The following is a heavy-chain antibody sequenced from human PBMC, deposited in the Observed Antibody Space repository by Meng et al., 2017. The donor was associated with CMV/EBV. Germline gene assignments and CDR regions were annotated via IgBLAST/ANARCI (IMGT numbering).Heavy chain of an antibody. CDR1: GFTFDDYA. CDR2: ISWNSGSI. Sequence: LSLTCAASGFTFDDYAMHWVRQAPGKGLEWVSGISWNSGSIGYADSVKGRFTISRDNAKNSLYLQMNSLRAEDTALYYCAKDNARYCSSTSCYRFDYWGQGTLGTVSS. V-gene: IGHV3-9*01. D-gene: IGHD2-2*01. J-gene: IGHJ4*02. CDR3: AKDNARYCSSTSCYRFDY.